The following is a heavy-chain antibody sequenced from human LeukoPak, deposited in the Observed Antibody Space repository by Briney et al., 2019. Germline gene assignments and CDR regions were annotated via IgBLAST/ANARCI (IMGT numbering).Heavy chain of an antibody. V-gene: IGHV4-59*08. CDR3: ARLRYSSGPPEYYFDY. D-gene: IGHD6-19*01. CDR2: IYYSGST. CDR1: GGSISSYY. Sequence: SETLSLTCTVSGGSISSYYWSWIRQPPGKGLEWIGYIYYSGSTNYNPSLKSRVTISVDTSKNQFSLKLSSVTAADTAVYYCARLRYSSGPPEYYFDYWGQGTLVTVSS. J-gene: IGHJ4*02.